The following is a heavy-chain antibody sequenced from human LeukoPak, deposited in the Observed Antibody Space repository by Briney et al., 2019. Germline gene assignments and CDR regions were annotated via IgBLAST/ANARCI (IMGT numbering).Heavy chain of an antibody. J-gene: IGHJ4*02. D-gene: IGHD4-17*01. Sequence: SETLSLTCTVSGGSISSSSYYWGWIRQPPGKGLEWIGSIYYSGSTYYNPSLKSRLTISLDTSRNHFSLKLSSVTAAGTALYYCARHFYGDYHFDYWGQGTLVTVSS. V-gene: IGHV4-39*01. CDR3: ARHFYGDYHFDY. CDR2: IYYSGST. CDR1: GGSISSSSYY.